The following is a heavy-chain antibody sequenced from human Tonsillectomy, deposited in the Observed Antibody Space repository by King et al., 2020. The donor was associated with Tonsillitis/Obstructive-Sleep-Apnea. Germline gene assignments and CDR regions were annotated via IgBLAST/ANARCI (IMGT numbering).Heavy chain of an antibody. J-gene: IGHJ4*02. Sequence: VQLVESGGGSEQPGGSLRLSCAAAGFTFSNCAMSWVRQAPGKGLEWVSSISGRGDSVYYADSVKCRVTISRDNSKNTLYLQMNSLRDEDTAVYYCAKELIMVQGSGYFDYWGQGTLVSVSS. CDR2: ISGRGDSV. CDR1: GFTFSNCA. D-gene: IGHD3-10*01. V-gene: IGHV3-23*04. CDR3: AKELIMVQGSGYFDY.